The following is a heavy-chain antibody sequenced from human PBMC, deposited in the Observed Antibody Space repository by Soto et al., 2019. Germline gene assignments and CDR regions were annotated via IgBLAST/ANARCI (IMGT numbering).Heavy chain of an antibody. CDR2: IYYSGST. D-gene: IGHD3-10*01. CDR1: GGSISSCGYY. J-gene: IGHJ4*02. CDR3: ATKYYYGSGSYYIRPEYYFDY. Sequence: PSETLSLTCTVSGGSISSCGYYWSWIRQHPGKGLEWIGYIYYSGSTYYNPSLKSRVTISVDTSKNQFSLKLSSVTAADTAVYYCATKYYYGSGSYYIRPEYYFDYWGQGTLVTVSS. V-gene: IGHV4-31*03.